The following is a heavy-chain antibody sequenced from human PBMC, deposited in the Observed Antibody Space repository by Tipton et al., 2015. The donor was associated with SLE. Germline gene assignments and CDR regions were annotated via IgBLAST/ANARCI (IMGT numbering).Heavy chain of an antibody. V-gene: IGHV4-39*07. CDR1: GGSISSANYY. CDR3: ARGGGGYQLLSGYYYYMDV. D-gene: IGHD2-2*01. J-gene: IGHJ6*03. CDR2: IYYGGIT. Sequence: LRLSCIVSGGSISSANYYWGWIRQPPGKGLEWIGNIYYGGITYYNPSLKSRVTISVDTSKNQFSLKLRSVTAADTAVYYCARGGGGYQLLSGYYYYMDVWGKGTTVTVSS.